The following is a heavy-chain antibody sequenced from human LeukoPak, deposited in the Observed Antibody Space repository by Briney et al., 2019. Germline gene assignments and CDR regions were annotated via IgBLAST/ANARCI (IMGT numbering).Heavy chain of an antibody. D-gene: IGHD2-2*01. J-gene: IGHJ4*02. Sequence: PGVSLRLSCAASGFTFSSYGMQWVRQAPGKGLEGVAVIWYDGSNKYYADSVKGRFTISRDNSKNTLYLQMNSLRAEDTAVYYCARGYCSSTSCYSPFDYWGQGTLVTVSS. CDR1: GFTFSSYG. V-gene: IGHV3-33*01. CDR3: ARGYCSSTSCYSPFDY. CDR2: IWYDGSNK.